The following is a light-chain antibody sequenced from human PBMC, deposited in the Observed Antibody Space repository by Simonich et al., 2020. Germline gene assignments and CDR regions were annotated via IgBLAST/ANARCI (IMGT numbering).Light chain of an antibody. CDR2: DVS. Sequence: QSALTQPASVSGSPGQSITISCTGTSSDVGGYNYVSWNQQHPGKAPKLMIYDVSKRPSGVSNRFSGSKSGNTASLTISGLQAEDEADYYCSSYTSSSTFPYVFGTGTKVTVL. CDR3: SSYTSSSTFPYV. J-gene: IGLJ1*01. CDR1: SSDVGGYNY. V-gene: IGLV2-14*01.